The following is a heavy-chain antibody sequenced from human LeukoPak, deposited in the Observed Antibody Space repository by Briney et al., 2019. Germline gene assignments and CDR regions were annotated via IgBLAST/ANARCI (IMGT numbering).Heavy chain of an antibody. Sequence: QPGGSLRLSCAASGFTFSSYGMHWVRQAPGKGLEWVSYISGSGTTIYFADSVKGRFTISRDSAKNSLYLQMNRLRDEDTAVYYCAREGSGTYSIDYWGQGTLVTVSS. J-gene: IGHJ4*02. D-gene: IGHD3-10*01. CDR1: GFTFSSYG. V-gene: IGHV3-48*02. CDR2: ISGSGTTI. CDR3: AREGSGTYSIDY.